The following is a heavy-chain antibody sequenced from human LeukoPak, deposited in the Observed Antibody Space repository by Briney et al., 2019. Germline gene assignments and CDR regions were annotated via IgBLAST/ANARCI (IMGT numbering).Heavy chain of an antibody. J-gene: IGHJ3*02. CDR2: ISYSETT. Sequence: SETLSLTCAVSGGSISSYHWSWIRQPPGKGLEHIGYISYSETTSYNPSLKSRVTISVDTSKNQFSLKLTSVTAADTAVYYCARDKGLPQAINIWGQGTMVTVSS. D-gene: IGHD5/OR15-5a*01. V-gene: IGHV4-59*01. CDR1: GGSISSYH. CDR3: ARDKGLPQAINI.